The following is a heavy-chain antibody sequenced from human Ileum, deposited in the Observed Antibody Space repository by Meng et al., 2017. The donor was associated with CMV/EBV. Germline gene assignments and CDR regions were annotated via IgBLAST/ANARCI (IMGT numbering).Heavy chain of an antibody. J-gene: IGHJ4*02. CDR3: ADFVGGYYPSRPDY. V-gene: IGHV2-5*02. CDR1: CFSPSIRWVG. Sequence: ITLKESGPTLVKPTQTLTLTSCFSCFSPSIRWVGLGWSRQPPGKALECLALIYRGDAKRYRPSLNSRLNVAKDTSKIEVGLTLTDMGPIDTGTYYCADFVGGYYPSRPDYWGQGTLVTVSS. CDR2: IYRGDAK. D-gene: IGHD1-26*01.